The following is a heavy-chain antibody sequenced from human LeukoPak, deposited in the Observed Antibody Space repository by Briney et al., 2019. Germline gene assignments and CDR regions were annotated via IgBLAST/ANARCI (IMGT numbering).Heavy chain of an antibody. Sequence: SETLSLTCTVSGGSISGYYWGWLRQPPGKGLEWIGSIYHSGSTYYNPSLKSRVTISVDTSKNQFSLKLSSVTAADTAVYYCARVGAAAEYYFDYWGQGTLVTVSS. V-gene: IGHV4-38-2*02. CDR1: GGSISGYY. J-gene: IGHJ4*02. CDR3: ARVGAAAEYYFDY. D-gene: IGHD6-13*01. CDR2: IYHSGST.